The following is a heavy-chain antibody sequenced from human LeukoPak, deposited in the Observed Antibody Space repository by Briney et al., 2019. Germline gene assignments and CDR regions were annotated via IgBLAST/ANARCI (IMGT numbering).Heavy chain of an antibody. J-gene: IGHJ4*02. Sequence: ASVKVSCKTSGYTFTSYGISWVRQAPGQGLEWMGWISAYNGNTNYAQKLQGRVTMTTDTSTSTAYMELRSLRSDDTAVYYCARDWAIVVVPSYWGQGTLVTVSS. CDR3: ARDWAIVVVPSY. V-gene: IGHV1-18*01. CDR2: ISAYNGNT. CDR1: GYTFTSYG. D-gene: IGHD3-22*01.